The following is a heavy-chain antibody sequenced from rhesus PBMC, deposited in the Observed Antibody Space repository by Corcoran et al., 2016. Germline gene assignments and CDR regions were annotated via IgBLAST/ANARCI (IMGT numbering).Heavy chain of an antibody. Sequence: QVQLQESRPGLGKPPQNLPLTFATPGASVSTHSPPWNWIRQSPSRGLGWLGRTYYRSKWYNDYAQSVQNRITINPDTSKNQFSLQLNSVTPEDMAVYYCARGIAGTNDYWGQGVLVTVSS. V-gene: IGHV6-1*01. J-gene: IGHJ4*01. CDR2: TYYRSKWYN. CDR1: GASVSTHSPP. CDR3: ARGIAGTNDY. D-gene: IGHD1-1-1*01.